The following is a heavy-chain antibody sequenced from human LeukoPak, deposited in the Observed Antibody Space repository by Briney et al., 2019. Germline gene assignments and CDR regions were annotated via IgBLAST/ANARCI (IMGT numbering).Heavy chain of an antibody. Sequence: GGSLRLSCAASGFPFSTYYMSWVRQAPGKGLEWVANIKEDGSDEYYVDSVKGRFTVSRDNAKNSVFLQMNSLRDEDTGLYFCARAPLVVSRQYHYGLDVWGQGTTVTVSS. J-gene: IGHJ6*02. V-gene: IGHV3-7*01. CDR1: GFPFSTYY. D-gene: IGHD3-16*01. CDR2: IKEDGSDE. CDR3: ARAPLVVSRQYHYGLDV.